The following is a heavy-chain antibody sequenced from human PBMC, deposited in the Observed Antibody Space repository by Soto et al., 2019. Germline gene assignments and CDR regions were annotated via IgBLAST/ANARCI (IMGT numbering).Heavy chain of an antibody. J-gene: IGHJ4*02. D-gene: IGHD3-10*01. V-gene: IGHV4-39*01. CDR1: GGSISSSSYY. CDR3: ARRRITMVRGVFDY. Sequence: SETLSLTCTVSGGSISSSSYYWGWIRQPPGKGLEWIGSIYYSGSTYYNPSLKSRVTISVDTSKNQFSLKLSSVTAADTAGYYCARRRITMVRGVFDYWGQGTLVTVSS. CDR2: IYYSGST.